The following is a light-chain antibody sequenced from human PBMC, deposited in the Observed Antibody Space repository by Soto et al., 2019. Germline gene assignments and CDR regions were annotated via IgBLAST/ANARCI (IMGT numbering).Light chain of an antibody. CDR2: EVV. CDR1: KNDIGVYDF. J-gene: IGLJ1*01. V-gene: IGLV2-8*01. CDR3: KSYAGSNTYV. Sequence: QSALTQPPSASGSPGQSVTISCTGTKNDIGVYDFVSWYQHHPGKAPRLIIYEVVQRPSGVPDRFSGSKSGNTASLTVSRLQAADEAYYFCKSYAGSNTYVFGSGTKVTVL.